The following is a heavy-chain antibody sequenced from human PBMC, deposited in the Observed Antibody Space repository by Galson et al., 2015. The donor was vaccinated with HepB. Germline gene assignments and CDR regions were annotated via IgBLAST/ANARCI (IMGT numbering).Heavy chain of an antibody. CDR1: GFSLSTSGVG. CDR3: AHMGSFLFDY. J-gene: IGHJ4*02. D-gene: IGHD2-15*01. CDR2: IYWDDDK. Sequence: PALVKPTQTLTLTCTFSGFSLSTSGVGVGWIRQPPGKALEWLALIYWDDDKRYSSSLKSRLTITKDTSKNQVVLTMTNMEPVDTATYYCAHMGSFLFDYWGQGTLVTVSS. V-gene: IGHV2-5*02.